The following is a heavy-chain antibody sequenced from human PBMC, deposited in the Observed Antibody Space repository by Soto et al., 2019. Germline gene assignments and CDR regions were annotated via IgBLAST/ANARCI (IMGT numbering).Heavy chain of an antibody. CDR2: INHSGST. D-gene: IGHD5-18*01. CDR3: ARGGWIQLWDFDY. Sequence: PSETLSLTCAVYGGSFSCYYWSWIRQPPGKGLEWIGEINHSGSTNYNPSLESRVTISVDTSKNQFSLKLSSVTAADTAVYYCARGGWIQLWDFDYWGQGTLVTVSS. V-gene: IGHV4-34*01. J-gene: IGHJ4*02. CDR1: GGSFSCYY.